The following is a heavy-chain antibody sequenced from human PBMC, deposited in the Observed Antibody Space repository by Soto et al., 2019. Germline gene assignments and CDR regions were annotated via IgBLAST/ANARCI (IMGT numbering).Heavy chain of an antibody. J-gene: IGHJ4*02. CDR3: ARPGATADLYYFDY. V-gene: IGHV4-39*01. D-gene: IGHD1-26*01. Sequence: PSETLSLTCTFSCGSIISSSYYWGWIRQPPGKGLEWIGSIYYSGSTYYNPSLKSRVTISVDTSKNQFSLKLSSVTAADTAVYYCARPGATADLYYFDYWGQGTLVTVSS. CDR2: IYYSGST. CDR1: CGSIISSSYY.